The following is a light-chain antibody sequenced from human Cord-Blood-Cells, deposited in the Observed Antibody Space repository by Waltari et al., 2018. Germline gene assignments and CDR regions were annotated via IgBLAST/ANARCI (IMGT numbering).Light chain of an antibody. CDR3: QQYNSYSYT. Sequence: DIQMTQSPSTLSASVGDRVTITCRASQSISSWLAWYQQKPGKAPKLLIYDASSLESGVPSRFSCSGSGTEFTLTISSLQPDDVATYYCQQYNSYSYTFGQGTKLEIK. CDR2: DAS. V-gene: IGKV1-5*01. CDR1: QSISSW. J-gene: IGKJ2*01.